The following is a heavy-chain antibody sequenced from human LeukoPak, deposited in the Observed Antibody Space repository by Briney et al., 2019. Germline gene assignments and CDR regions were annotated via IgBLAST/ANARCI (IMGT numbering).Heavy chain of an antibody. CDR3: ARVKYSTFFDY. V-gene: IGHV4-59*01. CDR1: GGSISSYY. Sequence: SETLSLTCTVSGGSISSYYWSWIRQPPGKGLEWIGYIHYSGSTNYNPSLKSRLTISVETSKNQFSLKLRSVTAADTAVYYCARVKYSTFFDYWGQGTLVTVSS. CDR2: IHYSGST. D-gene: IGHD6-6*01. J-gene: IGHJ4*02.